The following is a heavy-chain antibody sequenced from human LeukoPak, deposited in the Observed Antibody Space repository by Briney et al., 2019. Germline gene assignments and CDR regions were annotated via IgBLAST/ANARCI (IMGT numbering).Heavy chain of an antibody. V-gene: IGHV3-15*01. CDR3: ARIVVLEAATGY. D-gene: IGHD2-15*01. CDR1: GFTFSDAW. J-gene: IGHJ4*02. CDR2: IRGKADGGTA. Sequence: GGSLRLSCEASGFTFSDAWMYWVRQAPGKGLEWVGRIRGKADGGTADYAAPVKGRLTISRDDSKNTVYLHMNSLKSEDTAVYYCARIVVLEAATGYWGQGTLVPVSS.